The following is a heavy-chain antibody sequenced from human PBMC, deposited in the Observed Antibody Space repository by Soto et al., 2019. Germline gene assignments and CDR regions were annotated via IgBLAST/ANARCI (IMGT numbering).Heavy chain of an antibody. V-gene: IGHV4-38-2*02. J-gene: IGHJ4*02. CDR3: ARDRITIFGVAPFDY. D-gene: IGHD3-3*01. Sequence: GTLSLTCAVSGYSISSGYYWCCIRQPPGKGLEWIGSIYHSGSTYYNPSLKSRVTISVDTSKNQFSLKLSSVTAADTAVYYCARDRITIFGVAPFDYWGQGTLVTVSS. CDR2: IYHSGST. CDR1: GYSISSGYY.